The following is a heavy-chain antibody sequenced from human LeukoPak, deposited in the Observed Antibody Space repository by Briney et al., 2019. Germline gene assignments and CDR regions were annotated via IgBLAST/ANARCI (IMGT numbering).Heavy chain of an antibody. Sequence: GGSLRLSCAASEFTFSSHQMSWVRQAPGKGLEWVAKITQDGSEKYYMDSVRGRFIISRDNGKNSLYLQMNSLRVEDTAVYYCARDWRQDNAFDLWGQGTMVTVSS. CDR2: ITQDGSEK. CDR1: EFTFSSHQ. J-gene: IGHJ3*01. CDR3: ARDWRQDNAFDL. V-gene: IGHV3-7*01. D-gene: IGHD2-15*01.